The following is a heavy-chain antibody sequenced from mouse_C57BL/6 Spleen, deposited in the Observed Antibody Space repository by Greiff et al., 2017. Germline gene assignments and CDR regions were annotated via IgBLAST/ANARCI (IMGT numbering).Heavy chain of an antibody. D-gene: IGHD1-1*01. CDR2: ISSGGDYI. Sequence: EVHLVESGEGLVKPGGSLKLSCAASGFTFSSYAMSWVRQTPEKRLEWVAYISSGGDYIYYADTVKGRFTISRDNAKNTLYLQMSSLKSEDTAMYYCTRYYWGFAYWGQGTLVTVSA. J-gene: IGHJ3*01. CDR1: GFTFSSYA. V-gene: IGHV5-9-1*02. CDR3: TRYYWGFAY.